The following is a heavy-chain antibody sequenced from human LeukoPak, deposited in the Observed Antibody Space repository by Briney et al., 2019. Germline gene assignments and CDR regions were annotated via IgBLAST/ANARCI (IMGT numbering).Heavy chain of an antibody. D-gene: IGHD3-9*01. V-gene: IGHV3-21*01. Sequence: GGSLRLSWAASGFTFSSYSMNWVRQAPGKGLEWVSSISSSSSYIYYADSVKGRFTISRDNAKNSLYLQMNSLRAEDTAVYYCARGYDILTGFDYWGQGTLVTVSS. CDR3: ARGYDILTGFDY. CDR1: GFTFSSYS. CDR2: ISSSSSYI. J-gene: IGHJ4*02.